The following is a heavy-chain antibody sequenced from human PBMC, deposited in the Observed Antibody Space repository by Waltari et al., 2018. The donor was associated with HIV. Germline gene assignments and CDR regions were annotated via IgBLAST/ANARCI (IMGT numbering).Heavy chain of an antibody. J-gene: IGHJ6*02. CDR1: GYTFTDYY. V-gene: IGHV1-2*02. Sequence: QVQLVQSGAEVKKPGASVKVSCKASGYTFTDYYMHWVRQAPGQGLEWMGWINPNSGGTNYAQKFQGRVTMTRDTSISTADMELSRLRSDDTAVYYCARDRHSNSRILGYYYGMDVWGQGTTVTVSS. CDR2: INPNSGGT. D-gene: IGHD6-6*01. CDR3: ARDRHSNSRILGYYYGMDV.